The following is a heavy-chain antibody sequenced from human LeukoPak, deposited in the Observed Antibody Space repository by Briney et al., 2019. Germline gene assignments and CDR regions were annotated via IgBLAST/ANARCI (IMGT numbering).Heavy chain of an antibody. V-gene: IGHV3-30-3*01. CDR1: GFIFNNYA. CDR2: ISYDGTNK. J-gene: IGHJ4*02. CDR3: ARAGYYYDSSGYYQSDY. D-gene: IGHD3-22*01. Sequence: PGRSLRLSCAASGFIFNNYAMHWVRRAPGKGLEWVALISYDGTNKYYADSVKGRFTISRDNSKNTLCLQMNSLRAEDTAVYYCARAGYYYDSSGYYQSDYWGQGTLVIVSS.